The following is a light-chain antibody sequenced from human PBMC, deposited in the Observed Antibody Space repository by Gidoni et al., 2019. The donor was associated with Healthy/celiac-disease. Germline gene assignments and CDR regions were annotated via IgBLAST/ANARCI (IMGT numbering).Light chain of an antibody. CDR1: QSVSSSY. J-gene: IGKJ2*03. V-gene: IGKV3-20*01. CDR3: QQYGSSPEYS. Sequence: ELVFTQSPGTLSLSPGERATLSCRASQSVSSSYLAWYQQKPGQAPRLLIYGASSRATGIPDRFSGSGSGTDFTLTISRLEPEDCAVYYCQQYGSSPEYSFGQXTKLEIK. CDR2: GAS.